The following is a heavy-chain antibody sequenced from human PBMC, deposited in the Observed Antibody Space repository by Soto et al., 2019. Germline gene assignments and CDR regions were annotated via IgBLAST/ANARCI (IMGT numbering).Heavy chain of an antibody. CDR1: GYTFTSRG. CDR3: ARDDASGGDKY. V-gene: IGHV1-3*01. Sequence: QVQLVQSGTEVKKPGASVKVSCKTSGYTFTSRGIHWVRQAPGQGLEWMGWINPDNGDTRSSQKFQGRVTITRDTSASTVYVELTNLISEDTSIFYCARDDASGGDKYWGQGTLVTVSS. D-gene: IGHD6-19*01. J-gene: IGHJ4*02. CDR2: INPDNGDT.